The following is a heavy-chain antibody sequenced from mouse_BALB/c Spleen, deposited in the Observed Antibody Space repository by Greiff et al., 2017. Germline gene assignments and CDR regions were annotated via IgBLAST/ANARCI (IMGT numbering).Heavy chain of an antibody. Sequence: EVQGVESGPELVKPGASVKMSCKASGYTFTSYVMHWVKQKPGQGLEWIGYINPYNDGTKYNEKFKGKATLTSDKSSSTAYMELSSLTSEDSAVYYCAREGLLRLLAYWGQGTLVTVSA. CDR1: GYTFTSYV. CDR3: AREGLLRLLAY. V-gene: IGHV1-14*01. CDR2: INPYNDGT. D-gene: IGHD1-2*01. J-gene: IGHJ3*01.